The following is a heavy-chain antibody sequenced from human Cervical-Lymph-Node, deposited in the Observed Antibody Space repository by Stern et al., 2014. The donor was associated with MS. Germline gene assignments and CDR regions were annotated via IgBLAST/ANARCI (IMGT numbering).Heavy chain of an antibody. J-gene: IGHJ4*02. CDR1: GYKFTNYY. CDR2: INPSGDST. CDR3: ASGRLGY. V-gene: IGHV1-46*01. Sequence: VQLVQSGAEVKKPGASAKISCKAPGYKFTNYYIHWMRQAPGQGPEWMGMINPSGDSTTYAQKFQGRVTMTRDTSTSTVYMELSRLRSEDAAVYYCASGRLGYWGQGTQVTVSS.